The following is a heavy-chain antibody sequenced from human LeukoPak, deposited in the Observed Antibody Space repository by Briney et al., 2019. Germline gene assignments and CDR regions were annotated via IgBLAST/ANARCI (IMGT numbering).Heavy chain of an antibody. CDR1: GGSISSYY. D-gene: IGHD1-1*01. J-gene: IGHJ5*02. CDR2: IYYSGST. Sequence: SETLSLTCTVSGGSISSYYWSWIRQPPGKGLEWIGYIYYSGSTNYNPSLKSRVTISVDTSKDQFSLKLSSVTAADTAVYYCVRGYVWFDPWGQGTLVTVSS. CDR3: VRGYVWFDP. V-gene: IGHV4-59*01.